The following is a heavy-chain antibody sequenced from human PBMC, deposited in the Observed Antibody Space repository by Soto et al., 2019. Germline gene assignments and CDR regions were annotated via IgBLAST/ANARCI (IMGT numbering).Heavy chain of an antibody. D-gene: IGHD3-3*01. V-gene: IGHV1-69*01. CDR2: IIPIFGTA. CDR1: GGTFSSYA. CDR3: AWRTFTIFGVVTNDWFDP. J-gene: IGHJ5*02. Sequence: QVQLVQSGAEVKKPGSSVKVSCKASGGTFSSYAISWVRQAPGQGLEWMGGIIPIFGTANYAQKFQGRVTITADESTSTAYMELSSLRSEDTAVYYCAWRTFTIFGVVTNDWFDPWGQGTLVTVSS.